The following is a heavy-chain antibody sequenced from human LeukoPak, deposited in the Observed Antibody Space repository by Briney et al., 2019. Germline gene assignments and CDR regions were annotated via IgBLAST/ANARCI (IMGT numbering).Heavy chain of an antibody. CDR2: INPNSGGA. V-gene: IGHV1-2*02. CDR1: GYTFTGYY. CDR3: ARGVSSTSNLDY. J-gene: IGHJ4*02. D-gene: IGHD2-2*01. Sequence: ASVKVSCKASGYTFTGYYMHWVRQAPGQGLEWMGWINPNSGGANYAQKFQGRVTMTRDTSISTAYMELSRLRSDDTAVYYCARGVSSTSNLDYWGQGTLVTLSS.